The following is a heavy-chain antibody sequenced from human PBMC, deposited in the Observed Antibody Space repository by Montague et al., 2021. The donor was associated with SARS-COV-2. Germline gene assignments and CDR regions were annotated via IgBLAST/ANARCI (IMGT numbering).Heavy chain of an antibody. CDR1: GFIIGDTY. Sequence: SLRLSCAASGFIIGDTYMTWVRQAPGKGLEWVAKINRDGSRRDYVDSMKGRFTISRDNAKNSLYLQLDSLRAEDTAVYYCARNYWFYFDYWGQGTLVTVSS. CDR3: ARNYWFYFDY. J-gene: IGHJ4*02. CDR2: INRDGSRR. D-gene: IGHD2-8*02. V-gene: IGHV3-7*01.